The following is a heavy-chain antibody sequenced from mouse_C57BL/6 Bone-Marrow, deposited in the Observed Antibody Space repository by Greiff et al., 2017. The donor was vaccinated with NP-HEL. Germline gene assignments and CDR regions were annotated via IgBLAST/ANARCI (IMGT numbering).Heavy chain of an antibody. D-gene: IGHD2-14*01. CDR2: IDPENGDT. CDR1: GFNIKDDY. J-gene: IGHJ1*03. V-gene: IGHV14-4*01. CDR3: TADGGYGYWYFYV. Sequence: VQLKQSGAELVRPGASVKLSCTASGFNIKDDYMHWVKQRPEQGLEWIGWIDPENGDTEYDSKFQGKATITANTSSNPAYLQRSSLTSEDTAVYYCTADGGYGYWYFYVWGTGTTVTVSS.